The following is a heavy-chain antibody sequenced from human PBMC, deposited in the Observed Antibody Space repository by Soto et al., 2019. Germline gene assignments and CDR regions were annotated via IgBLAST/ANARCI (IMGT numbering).Heavy chain of an antibody. V-gene: IGHV3-9*01. CDR1: GFAFDDYV. J-gene: IGHJ5*02. CDR3: AKGGSAALIAPSGRDNWFDP. D-gene: IGHD6-13*01. CDR2: ITWNGGTI. Sequence: PVGSLRLSGAASGFAFDDYVMHWVRQPPGRGLEWVSGITWNGGTIRYVDSVKGRFTISRDNAENSLYLQMNSLRPEDTAVYYCAKGGSAALIAPSGRDNWFDPWGQGTQVTVSS.